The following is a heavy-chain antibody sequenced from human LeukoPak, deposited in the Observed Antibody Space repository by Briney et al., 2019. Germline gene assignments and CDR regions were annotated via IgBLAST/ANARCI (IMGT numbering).Heavy chain of an antibody. V-gene: IGHV3-64*02. CDR1: GFTFSSYA. CDR3: ARASSGYPVEYDAFDI. CDR2: ISTNGGST. D-gene: IGHD3-22*01. J-gene: IGHJ3*02. Sequence: PGGSLRLSCAASGFTFSSYAMHWVRQAPGKGLEYVSGISTNGGSTYYADSVKGRFTISRDNSKNTLYLQMNSLRAEDTAVYYCARASSGYPVEYDAFDIWGQGTMVTVSS.